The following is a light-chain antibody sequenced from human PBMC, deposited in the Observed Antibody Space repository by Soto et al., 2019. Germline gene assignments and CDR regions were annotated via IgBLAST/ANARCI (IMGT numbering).Light chain of an antibody. CDR1: QSVSSSY. CDR3: QQYGSSGT. J-gene: IGKJ1*01. V-gene: IGKV3-20*01. CDR2: DAS. Sequence: EIVLTQSPGTLSLSPGERATLSCRASQSVSSSYLAWYQQKPGQAPKVLIYDASNRATGIPARFSGSGSGTDFTLTISSLEPEDFAVYYCQQYGSSGTFGQGTKVDIK.